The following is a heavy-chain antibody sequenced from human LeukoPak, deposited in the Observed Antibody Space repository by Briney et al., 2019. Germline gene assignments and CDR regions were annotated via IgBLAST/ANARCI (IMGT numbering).Heavy chain of an antibody. Sequence: PSETLSLTCTVSGGSISSSSYYWGWIRQPPGKGLEGIGSIYYSGSTYYNPSLKSRVTISVDTSKNQFSLKLSSVTAADTAVYYCARVKYSGYEKGYFDYWGQGTLVTVSS. CDR3: ARVKYSGYEKGYFDY. CDR1: GGSISSSSYY. J-gene: IGHJ4*02. CDR2: IYYSGST. V-gene: IGHV4-39*07. D-gene: IGHD5-12*01.